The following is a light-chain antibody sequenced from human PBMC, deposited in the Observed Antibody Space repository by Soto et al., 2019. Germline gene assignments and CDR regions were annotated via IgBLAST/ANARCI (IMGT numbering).Light chain of an antibody. CDR3: ETWDSNTRV. V-gene: IGLV4-60*02. CDR2: LEGSGSY. CDR1: SGHSTYS. J-gene: IGLJ3*02. Sequence: QSVLTQSSSASASLGSSVKLTCTLSSGHSTYSIAWHQQQPGKAPRYLMKLEGSGSYNKGSGVPDRFSCSSSGADRYLTISNLQFEDEADYYCETWDSNTRVFGGGTQLTVL.